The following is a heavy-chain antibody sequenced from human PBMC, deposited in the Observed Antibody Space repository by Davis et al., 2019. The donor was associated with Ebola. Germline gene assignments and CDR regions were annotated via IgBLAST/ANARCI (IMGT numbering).Heavy chain of an antibody. J-gene: IGHJ4*02. D-gene: IGHD3-10*01. CDR1: GFTFSHSW. CDR2: IKEDGSDK. Sequence: GESLKISCVASGFTFSHSWMNWVRQVPGKGLEWVANIKEDGSDKNYVDSVKGRFTISRDNAKNSVYLQMNSLRVEDTAVYYCARERRVGYDGSGTYSRYFDNWGQGTPVTVSS. V-gene: IGHV3-7*03. CDR3: ARERRVGYDGSGTYSRYFDN.